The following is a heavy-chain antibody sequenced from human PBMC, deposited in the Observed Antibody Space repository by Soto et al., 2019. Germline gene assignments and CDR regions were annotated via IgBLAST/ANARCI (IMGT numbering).Heavy chain of an antibody. V-gene: IGHV1-69*06. Sequence: SVKVSCKASGGTFSSYAISWVRQAPGQGLEWMGGVIPIFGTANYAQKFQGRVTITADKSTSTAYMELSSLRSEDTAVYYCARAQYSSSWEGRVNFDYWGQGTLVTVSS. CDR3: ARAQYSSSWEGRVNFDY. CDR1: GGTFSSYA. D-gene: IGHD6-13*01. CDR2: VIPIFGTA. J-gene: IGHJ4*02.